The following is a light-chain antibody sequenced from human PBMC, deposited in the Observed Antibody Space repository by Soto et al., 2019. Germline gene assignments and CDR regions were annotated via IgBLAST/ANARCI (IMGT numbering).Light chain of an antibody. CDR1: QSISSW. Sequence: DIQMTQAPSTLSASEGDRVTITCRASQSISSWLAWYQQKPGKAPKLLIYKASTLKSGVPSRFSGSGSGTEFTLTISSLQPDDFATYYCQHYNSYSEAFGQGTKVDI. CDR3: QHYNSYSEA. CDR2: KAS. V-gene: IGKV1-5*03. J-gene: IGKJ1*01.